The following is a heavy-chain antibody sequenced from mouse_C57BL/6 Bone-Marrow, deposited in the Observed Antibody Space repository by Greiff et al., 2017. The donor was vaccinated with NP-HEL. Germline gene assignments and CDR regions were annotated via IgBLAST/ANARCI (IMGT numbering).Heavy chain of an antibody. V-gene: IGHV1-55*01. J-gene: IGHJ2*01. D-gene: IGHD1-1*01. Sequence: QVQLQQPGAELVKPGASVKMSCKASGYTFTSYWITWVKQRPGQGLEWIGDIYPGSGSTNYNAKFKSKATLTVATASSTAYMQLSSLTSEDSAVYYCARSDGSLYYFDYWGQGTTLTVSS. CDR2: IYPGSGST. CDR1: GYTFTSYW. CDR3: ARSDGSLYYFDY.